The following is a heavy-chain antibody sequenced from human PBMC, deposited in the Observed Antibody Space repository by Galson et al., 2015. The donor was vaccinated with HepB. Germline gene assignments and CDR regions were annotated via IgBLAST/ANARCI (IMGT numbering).Heavy chain of an antibody. V-gene: IGHV3-23*01. CDR1: GFTFSSYA. CDR2: ISGSGGST. D-gene: IGHD3-22*01. CDR3: AKEGGYDSSGYYRPSYFDY. Sequence: SLRLSCAASGFTFSSYAMSWVRQAPGKGLEWVSAISGSGGSTYYADSVKGRFTISRDNSKNTLYLQMNSLRAEDTAVYYCAKEGGYDSSGYYRPSYFDYWGQGTLVTVSS. J-gene: IGHJ4*02.